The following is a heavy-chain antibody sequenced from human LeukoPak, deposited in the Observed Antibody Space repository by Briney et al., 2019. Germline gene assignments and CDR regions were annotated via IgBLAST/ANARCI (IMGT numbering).Heavy chain of an antibody. D-gene: IGHD6-19*01. J-gene: IGHJ4*02. Sequence: GASVKVSCKASGYTFTSYAMHWVRQAPGQRLEWMGWINAGNGNTKYSQKFQGRVTITRDTSASTAYLELSSLRSEDTAVYYCASSRHRGYSSCWYSGDYWGQGTLVTVSS. CDR3: ASSRHRGYSSCWYSGDY. CDR2: INAGNGNT. CDR1: GYTFTSYA. V-gene: IGHV1-3*01.